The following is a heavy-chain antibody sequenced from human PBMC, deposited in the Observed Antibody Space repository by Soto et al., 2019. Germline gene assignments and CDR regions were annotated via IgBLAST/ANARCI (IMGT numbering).Heavy chain of an antibody. CDR1: GFPFSSYG. Sequence: LRLSCAASGFPFSSYGMHWVRQAPGKGLDWVGVIWYDGSNKDYAESVKGRFTISRDNSKNMLYLQMNSLRADDTAVYYCASSINWGQGTLVTVSS. CDR2: IWYDGSNK. V-gene: IGHV3-33*03. J-gene: IGHJ4*02. CDR3: ASSIN.